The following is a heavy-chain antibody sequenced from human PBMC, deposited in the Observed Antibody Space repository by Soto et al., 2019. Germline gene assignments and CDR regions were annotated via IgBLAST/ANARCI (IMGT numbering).Heavy chain of an antibody. CDR1: GYSFTSYW. D-gene: IGHD3-22*01. Sequence: PGESLKISCQGSGYSFTSYWIGWVRQMPGKGLEWMGIIYPGDSDTRYSPSFQGQVTISADKSISTAYLQWSSLKASDTAMYYCARAYYYDSSGYYSYYYYYGMDVWGQGTTVTVSS. J-gene: IGHJ6*02. V-gene: IGHV5-51*01. CDR2: IYPGDSDT. CDR3: ARAYYYDSSGYYSYYYYYGMDV.